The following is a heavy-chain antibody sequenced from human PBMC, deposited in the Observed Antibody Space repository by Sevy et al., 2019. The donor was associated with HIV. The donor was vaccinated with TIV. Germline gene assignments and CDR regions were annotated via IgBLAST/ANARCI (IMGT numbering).Heavy chain of an antibody. D-gene: IGHD2-8*02. CDR1: GFTFTYAW. V-gene: IGHV3-15*01. CDR3: TTDPIIVLLVTDGMDV. J-gene: IGHJ6*02. Sequence: GGSLRLSCAASGFTFTYAWMSWVRQAPGKGLEWVGRIKSKADGGTTDYAAPVKGRFTISGDDSKNTLYLQMNSLKTDDTAVYYCTTDPIIVLLVTDGMDVWGQGTTVTVSS. CDR2: IKSKADGGTT.